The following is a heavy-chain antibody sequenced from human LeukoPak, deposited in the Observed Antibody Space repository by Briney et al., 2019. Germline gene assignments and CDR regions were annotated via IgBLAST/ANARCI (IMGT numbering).Heavy chain of an antibody. J-gene: IGHJ4*02. CDR1: GFPFGSYW. D-gene: IGHD2-2*01. CDR2: MNEDGRVT. CDR3: AKEREHCSSTSCLYYFDY. V-gene: IGHV3-74*01. Sequence: GGSLRLSCVVSGFPFGSYWMHWVRQVPGKGLVWVSRMNEDGRVTDYADSVKGRFTISRDNSKNTLYLQMNSLRAEDTAVYYCAKEREHCSSTSCLYYFDYWGQGTLVTVSS.